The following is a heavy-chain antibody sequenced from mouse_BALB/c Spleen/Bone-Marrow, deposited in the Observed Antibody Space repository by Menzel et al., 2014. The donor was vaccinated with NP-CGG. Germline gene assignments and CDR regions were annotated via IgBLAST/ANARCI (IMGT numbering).Heavy chain of an antibody. J-gene: IGHJ2*01. V-gene: IGHV1S132*01. CDR2: IFPGTVTP. CDR1: GYTFTSYW. CDR3: ARRGYGYLDY. D-gene: IGHD2-2*01. Sequence: VQLQQSGAELVKPGASVKLSCKSSGYTFTSYWIQWVKQRPGQGLGWIGEIFPGTVTPYYNEKFKGKATLTIDTSSSTASMQLSSLTSEDFAVYFCARRGYGYLDYWGQGTTPTVSS.